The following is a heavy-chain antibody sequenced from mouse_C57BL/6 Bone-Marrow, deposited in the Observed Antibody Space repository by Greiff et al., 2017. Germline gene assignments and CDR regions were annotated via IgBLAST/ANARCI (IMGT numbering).Heavy chain of an antibody. CDR1: GFNIKDDY. CDR2: IDPENGDT. CDR3: TRIAY. J-gene: IGHJ3*01. V-gene: IGHV14-4*01. Sequence: VQLQQSGAELVRPGDSVKLSCTASGFNIKDDYMHWVKQRPEQGLEWIGWIDPENGDTAYASKFQGKATITVDTSSNTDYLQLISLTSEDTAVYYCTRIAYWCRGTLVTVSA.